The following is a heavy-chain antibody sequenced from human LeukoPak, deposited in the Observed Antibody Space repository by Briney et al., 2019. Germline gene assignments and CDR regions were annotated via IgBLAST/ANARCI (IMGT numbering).Heavy chain of an antibody. CDR2: ITGTAHST. V-gene: IGHV3-23*01. CDR1: GFNLNSYA. CDR3: TKDAKYCSSAICHPDHLQS. Sequence: GGSLRLSCLVSGFNLNSYAMTWVRQAPGKGLEWIAAITGTAHSTYYADSVKGRFTISRDASKNAVFLQMSSLKVDDTAIYYCTKDAKYCSSAICHPDHLQSWGQGTRVTVSS. D-gene: IGHD2-15*01. J-gene: IGHJ1*01.